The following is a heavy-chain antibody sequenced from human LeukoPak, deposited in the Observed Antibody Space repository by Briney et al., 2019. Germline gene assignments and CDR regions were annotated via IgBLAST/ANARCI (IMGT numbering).Heavy chain of an antibody. CDR3: ARDGVFRSSAPDY. CDR2: IYHSGST. D-gene: IGHD6-6*01. CDR1: GGSISSSNW. Sequence: PSETLSLTCAVSGGSISSSNWWSWVRQPPGKGLEWIGEIYHSGSTNYNPSLKSRVTISVDKSKNQFSLKLSSVTAADTAVYYCARDGVFRSSAPDYWGQGTLVTVSS. J-gene: IGHJ4*02. V-gene: IGHV4-4*02.